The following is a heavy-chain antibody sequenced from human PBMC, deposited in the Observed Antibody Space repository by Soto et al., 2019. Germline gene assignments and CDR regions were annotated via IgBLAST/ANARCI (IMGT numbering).Heavy chain of an antibody. CDR3: ARREYSGYDHEYYFDY. D-gene: IGHD5-12*01. CDR2: IYPGDSDT. V-gene: IGHV5-51*01. CDR1: GYSFTSYW. J-gene: IGHJ4*02. Sequence: GESLKISCKGSGYSFTSYWIGWVRQMPGKGLEWMGIIYPGDSDTRYSPSFQGQVTISADKSISTAYLQWSSLKASDTAMYYCARREYSGYDHEYYFDYWGQGTLVTVSS.